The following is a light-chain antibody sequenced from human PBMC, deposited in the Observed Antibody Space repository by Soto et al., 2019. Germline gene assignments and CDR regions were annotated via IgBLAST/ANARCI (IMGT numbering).Light chain of an antibody. CDR1: QSVSGSF. Sequence: IVLTQSPGTLTLSPGERATLSCRASQSVSGSFLAWYQQKPGQAPRLLIYEASTRATGIPDRFSVSGSGTDFTLTISRMDPEDFAVYYCQQYGSSPKFTFGPGTNVDIK. J-gene: IGKJ3*01. V-gene: IGKV3-20*01. CDR3: QQYGSSPKFT. CDR2: EAS.